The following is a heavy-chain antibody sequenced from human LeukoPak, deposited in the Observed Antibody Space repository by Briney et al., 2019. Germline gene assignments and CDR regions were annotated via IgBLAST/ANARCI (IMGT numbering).Heavy chain of an antibody. J-gene: IGHJ4*02. CDR2: IHQDGSQK. CDR3: ARYGGSYFDY. CDR1: GFTFTSHW. D-gene: IGHD1-26*01. Sequence: GGSLRLSCAASGFTFTSHWMAWVRQAPGKGLEWLANIHQDGSQKYYVDSVKGRFTISRDNAKNSLYLQMNSLRAEDTAVYYCARYGGSYFDYWGQGTLVTVSS. V-gene: IGHV3-7*03.